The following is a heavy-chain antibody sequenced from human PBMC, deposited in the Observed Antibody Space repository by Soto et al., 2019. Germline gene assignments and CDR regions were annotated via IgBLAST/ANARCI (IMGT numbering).Heavy chain of an antibody. Sequence: EVKLLESGGGLVQPGGSLRLSCAASGFTLTNYAMNWVRQAPGKGLEWVSSITNSGGTTYYADSVKGRFTVSRDNSKNTLYLQMNILGAEDTGLYYCAKGRSGSYSHFDNWGQGTLVSVSS. CDR1: GFTLTNYA. V-gene: IGHV3-23*01. D-gene: IGHD3-10*01. J-gene: IGHJ4*02. CDR3: AKGRSGSYSHFDN. CDR2: ITNSGGTT.